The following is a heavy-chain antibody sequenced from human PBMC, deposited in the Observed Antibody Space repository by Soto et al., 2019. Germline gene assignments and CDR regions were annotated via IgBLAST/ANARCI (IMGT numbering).Heavy chain of an antibody. V-gene: IGHV3-33*01. D-gene: IGHD1-26*01. Sequence: QVRLVESGGGVVQPGRSLRLSCAASGCSFSSYGMHWVRQAPGKGLEWVAVIWHDGSKKYYADSVKGRIIISRDNSKNTLYVQINSLRAGDTVVYFCGRGSIVADEYGMDVWGQGTTVTVS. J-gene: IGHJ6*02. CDR1: GCSFSSYG. CDR3: GRGSIVADEYGMDV. CDR2: IWHDGSKK.